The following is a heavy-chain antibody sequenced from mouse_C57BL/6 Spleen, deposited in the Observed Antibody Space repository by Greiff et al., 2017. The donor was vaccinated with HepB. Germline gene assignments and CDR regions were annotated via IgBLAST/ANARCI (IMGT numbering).Heavy chain of an antibody. CDR3: ARRRFYYSNFDWYFDV. CDR1: GFTFSSYA. CDR2: ISDGGSYT. V-gene: IGHV5-4*01. Sequence: DVQLVESGGGLVKPGGSLKLSCAASGFTFSSYAMSWVRQTPEKRLEWVATISDGGSYTYYPDNVKGRFTISRDNAKNNLYLQMSHLKSEDTAMYYCARRRFYYSNFDWYFDVWGTGTTVTVSS. D-gene: IGHD2-5*01. J-gene: IGHJ1*03.